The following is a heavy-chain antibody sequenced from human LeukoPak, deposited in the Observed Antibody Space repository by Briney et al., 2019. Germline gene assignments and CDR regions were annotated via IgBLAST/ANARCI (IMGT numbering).Heavy chain of an antibody. CDR2: IYAGDSDT. D-gene: IGHD2-2*01. J-gene: IGHJ6*02. Sequence: GESLKISCQGSGYSFTSYWIGWVRQMPGKGLEWMGIIYAGDSDTRYSPSFQGQVTISVDKSISTAYLQWSSLQASDAAMYYCARAIGTSPFYFYYGMDVWGQGTTVTVSS. CDR1: GYSFTSYW. CDR3: ARAIGTSPFYFYYGMDV. V-gene: IGHV5-51*01.